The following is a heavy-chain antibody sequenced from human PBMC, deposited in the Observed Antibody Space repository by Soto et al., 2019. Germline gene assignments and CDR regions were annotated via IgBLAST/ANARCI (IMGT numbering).Heavy chain of an antibody. Sequence: VGSLRLSCAASGFTFSSYWMSWVRQAPGRGLEWMANIKYDGSEKYYVDSVKGRLTISRDNAKNSLYLQMNSLRAEDTAMYYCASSPQQDGRTDYWGQGTLVTVSS. V-gene: IGHV3-7*03. CDR2: IKYDGSEK. CDR3: ASSPQQDGRTDY. D-gene: IGHD2-15*01. J-gene: IGHJ4*02. CDR1: GFTFSSYW.